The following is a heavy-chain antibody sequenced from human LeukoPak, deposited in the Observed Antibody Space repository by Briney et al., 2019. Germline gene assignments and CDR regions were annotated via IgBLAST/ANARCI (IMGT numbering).Heavy chain of an antibody. J-gene: IGHJ6*03. Sequence: PSETLSLICSVSDDSISIYYWSWIRQPPGKGLEWIGYIDHTGSTNYNPSLNSRVTISRDTSKNHFSLELSSVTAADTAVYFCARGRVSSSSWHSTYYYYFYMDVWGKGTTVTVSS. D-gene: IGHD6-13*01. CDR1: DDSISIYY. V-gene: IGHV4-59*01. CDR3: ARGRVSSSSWHSTYYYYFYMDV. CDR2: IDHTGST.